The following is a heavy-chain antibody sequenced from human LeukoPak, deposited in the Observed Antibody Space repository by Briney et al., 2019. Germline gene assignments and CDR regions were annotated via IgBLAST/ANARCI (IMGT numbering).Heavy chain of an antibody. D-gene: IGHD2-15*01. CDR1: GGSINHYY. CDR3: ARSVEGYCSGGSCYSYYYYMDV. J-gene: IGHJ6*03. CDR2: IYYSGST. V-gene: IGHV4-59*01. Sequence: SETLSLTCTVSGGSINHYYWNWIRQPPGKGLEWIGYIYYSGSTNYNPSLKSRVTISVDTSKNQFSLKLSSVTAADTAVYYCARSVEGYCSGGSCYSYYYYMDVWGKGTTVTVSS.